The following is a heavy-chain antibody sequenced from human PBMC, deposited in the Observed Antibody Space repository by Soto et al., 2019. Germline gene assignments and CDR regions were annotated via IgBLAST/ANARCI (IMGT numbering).Heavy chain of an antibody. J-gene: IGHJ4*02. CDR3: ARAAKRYFDY. Sequence: QVHLVQSGAEVKKPGSSVKVSCKASGGTFNTFAISWVRQAPGQGLEWIGGSIPIFGPANYAQKFQGRVTITADKSTNTAYLEANSLTSEDTAVYYCARAAKRYFDYWGQGTLVTVSS. CDR1: GGTFNTFA. CDR2: SIPIFGPA. V-gene: IGHV1-69*06.